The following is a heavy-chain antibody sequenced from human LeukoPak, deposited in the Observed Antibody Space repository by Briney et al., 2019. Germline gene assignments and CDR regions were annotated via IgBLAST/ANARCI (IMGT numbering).Heavy chain of an antibody. Sequence: SQTLSLTCTVSGGSISSGGYYWSWIRQPPGKGLEWIGYIYHSGSTYYNPSLKSRVTISVDRSKNQFSLKLSSVTAADTAVYYCARGLYYYDSSAERGRFDPWGQGTLVTVSS. CDR3: ARGLYYYDSSAERGRFDP. D-gene: IGHD3-22*01. CDR1: GGSISSGGYY. J-gene: IGHJ5*02. V-gene: IGHV4-30-2*01. CDR2: IYHSGST.